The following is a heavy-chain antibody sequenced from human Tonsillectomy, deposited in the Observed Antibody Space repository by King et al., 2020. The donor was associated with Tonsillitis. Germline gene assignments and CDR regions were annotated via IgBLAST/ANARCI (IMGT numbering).Heavy chain of an antibody. CDR2: ISWNAGSI. Sequence: VQLVESGGGLVQPGRSLRLSCAASGFTFDVYAMHWVRQAPGKGLEWVSGISWNAGSIGYADSVKGRFTISRDNAKNSLYLQMNSLRAEDTALYYFAKPAPGTSGLYWYFDLWGRGTLVSVSS. J-gene: IGHJ2*01. D-gene: IGHD1-1*01. V-gene: IGHV3-9*01. CDR1: GFTFDVYA. CDR3: AKPAPGTSGLYWYFDL.